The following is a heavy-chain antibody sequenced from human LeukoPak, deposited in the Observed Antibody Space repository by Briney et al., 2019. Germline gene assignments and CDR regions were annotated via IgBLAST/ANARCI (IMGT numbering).Heavy chain of an antibody. V-gene: IGHV4-59*08. J-gene: IGHJ4*02. Sequence: SETLSLTCSVSGASITGYYWSWIRQPPGKGLEWIGYIYYSGSTNYNPSLKSRVTISVDTSKNQFSLKLSSVTAADTAVYYCARGDGSGYYHDYWGQGTLVTVSS. CDR2: IYYSGST. D-gene: IGHD3-22*01. CDR3: ARGDGSGYYHDY. CDR1: GASITGYY.